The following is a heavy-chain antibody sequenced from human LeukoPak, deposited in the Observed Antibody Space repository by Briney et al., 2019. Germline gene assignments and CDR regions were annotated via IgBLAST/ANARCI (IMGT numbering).Heavy chain of an antibody. Sequence: SETLSLTCAVYGGSFSGYYWGWIRQPPGKGLEWIGSIYYSGSTYYNPSLKSRVTMSVDTSKNQFSLKLSSVTAADTAVYYCARDGSDMVRGVMSAFDIWGQGTMVTVSS. V-gene: IGHV4-34*01. D-gene: IGHD3-10*01. CDR3: ARDGSDMVRGVMSAFDI. J-gene: IGHJ3*02. CDR2: IYYSGST. CDR1: GGSFSGYY.